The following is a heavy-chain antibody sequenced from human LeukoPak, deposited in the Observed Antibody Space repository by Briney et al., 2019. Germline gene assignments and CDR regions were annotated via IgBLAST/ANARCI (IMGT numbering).Heavy chain of an antibody. D-gene: IGHD3-10*01. Sequence: GGSLRLSCAASGFTFDDYGMSWVRQAPGKGLEWVSGINWNGGSTGYADSVKGRFTISRDNAKNSLYLQMNSLRAEDTAFYYCAKDLLIRGLITTFDYWGQGTLVTVSS. CDR1: GFTFDDYG. CDR3: AKDLLIRGLITTFDY. V-gene: IGHV3-20*04. J-gene: IGHJ4*02. CDR2: INWNGGST.